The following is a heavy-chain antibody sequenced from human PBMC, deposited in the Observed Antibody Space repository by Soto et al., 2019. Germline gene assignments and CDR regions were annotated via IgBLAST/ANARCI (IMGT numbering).Heavy chain of an antibody. J-gene: IGHJ4*02. V-gene: IGHV3-23*01. Sequence: GGSLRLSCSATGFTFNNDAMTWVRQAPGKGLEWVSAISGGGDTTSYADSVKGRFTVSRDGSKNTLYLQMSSLRAEDTALYYCATGRGGSGSLTPRVDFWGQGTLVTVSS. D-gene: IGHD3-10*01. CDR3: ATGRGGSGSLTPRVDF. CDR1: GFTFNNDA. CDR2: ISGGGDTT.